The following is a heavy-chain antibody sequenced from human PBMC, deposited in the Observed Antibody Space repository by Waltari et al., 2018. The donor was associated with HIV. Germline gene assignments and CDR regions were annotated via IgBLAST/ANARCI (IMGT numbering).Heavy chain of an antibody. CDR1: GFTFSSYE. V-gene: IGHV3-48*03. Sequence: EVQLVESGGGLVQPGGSLRLSCAASGFTFSSYEMNWVRQAPGKCLEWVSYSSSSGSTIYYADSVKGRFTISRDNAKNSLYLQMNSLRAEDTAVYYCARDWGSGSYRWGQGTLVTVSS. CDR2: SSSSGSTI. CDR3: ARDWGSGSYR. D-gene: IGHD3-10*01. J-gene: IGHJ4*02.